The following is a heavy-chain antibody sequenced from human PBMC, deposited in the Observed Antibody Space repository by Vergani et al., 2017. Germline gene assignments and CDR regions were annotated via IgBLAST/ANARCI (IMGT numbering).Heavy chain of an antibody. CDR2: IYYSGST. J-gene: IGHJ4*02. CDR3: ARGSRAEGGSGPDK. V-gene: IGHV4-59*01. CDR1: GGSISSYY. D-gene: IGHD6-13*01. Sequence: QVQLPESGPGLVKPSETLSLTCTVSGGSISSYYWSWIRQPPGKGLEWIGYIYYSGSTNYNPSLKSRVTISVDTSKNQFSLKLSSVTAADTAVYYCARGSRAEGGSGPDKWGQGTLVTVSS.